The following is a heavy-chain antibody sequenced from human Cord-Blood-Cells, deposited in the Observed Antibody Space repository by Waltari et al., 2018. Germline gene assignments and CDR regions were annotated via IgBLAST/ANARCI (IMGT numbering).Heavy chain of an antibody. J-gene: IGHJ5*02. CDR3: AVTVTNWFDP. CDR1: GGSIRKTRYS. Sequence: QLQLQQSGPGLVKPSETLSLTCPVPGGSIRKTRYSLGWLPQPPGRGLEWNGSSYYIGRTYYNPSLKSRVTISVDTSKNQFSLKLSSVTAADTAVYYCAVTVTNWFDPWGQGTLVTVSS. CDR2: SYYIGRT. D-gene: IGHD4-17*01. V-gene: IGHV4-39*01.